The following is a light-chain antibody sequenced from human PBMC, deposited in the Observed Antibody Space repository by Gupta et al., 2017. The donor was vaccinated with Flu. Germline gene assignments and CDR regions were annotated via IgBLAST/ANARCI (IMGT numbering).Light chain of an antibody. Sequence: DIQMTQSPSTLSASVGDRVTITCRASQSVGKWLAWYQQKPGKAPKVLIYKASSVESEVPSRFSGSGSETEFTLTISSLQPDDFATYYCQQDYSSSYTFGQGTKLEIK. V-gene: IGKV1-5*03. CDR1: QSVGKW. CDR2: KAS. CDR3: QQDYSSSYT. J-gene: IGKJ2*01.